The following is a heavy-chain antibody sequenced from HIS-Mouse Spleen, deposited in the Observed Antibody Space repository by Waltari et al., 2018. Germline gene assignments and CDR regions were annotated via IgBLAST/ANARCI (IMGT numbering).Heavy chain of an antibody. V-gene: IGHV1-69*04. J-gene: IGHJ4*02. CDR3: ARDRRVGTEDLYYFDY. D-gene: IGHD5-12*01. CDR2: IIPHFGIA. Sequence: QVQLVQSGAEVKKPGSSVKVSCKASGGTFSSYAISWLRQAPGQGLEWMGRIIPHFGIATYAPKSQGRVTMTADKSPSTAYMELSSLRSEDTAVYYCARDRRVGTEDLYYFDYWGQGTLVTVSS. CDR1: GGTFSSYA.